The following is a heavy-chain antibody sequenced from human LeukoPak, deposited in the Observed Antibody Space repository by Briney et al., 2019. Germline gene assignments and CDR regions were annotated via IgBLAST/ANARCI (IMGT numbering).Heavy chain of an antibody. CDR3: ARHSICFDP. Sequence: SETLSLTCTISGGSISSYYWSWIRQPPGKGLEWIGYISYSGSTNYNPSLKSRVTISVDTSKNQFSLKLTSVTAADTAVYYCARHSICFDPWGQGTLVTVSS. CDR2: ISYSGST. V-gene: IGHV4-59*08. J-gene: IGHJ5*02. CDR1: GGSISSYY.